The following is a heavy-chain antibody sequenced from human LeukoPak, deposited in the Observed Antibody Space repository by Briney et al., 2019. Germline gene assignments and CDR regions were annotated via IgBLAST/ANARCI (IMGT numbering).Heavy chain of an antibody. Sequence: GASVKVSCKASGYTFTSYGISWVRQAPGQGLEWMGWISAYNGNTNYAQKLQGRVTMTTDTSTSTAYMELRSLRSDDTAEYYCARDRRAMVGSASDFDYWGQGTLVTVSS. D-gene: IGHD5-18*01. CDR1: GYTFTSYG. CDR2: ISAYNGNT. J-gene: IGHJ4*02. V-gene: IGHV1-18*01. CDR3: ARDRRAMVGSASDFDY.